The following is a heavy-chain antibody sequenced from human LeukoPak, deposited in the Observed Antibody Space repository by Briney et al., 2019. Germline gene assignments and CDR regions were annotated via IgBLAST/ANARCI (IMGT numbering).Heavy chain of an antibody. CDR1: GYTFTSYG. CDR2: ISAYNGNT. J-gene: IGHJ4*02. D-gene: IGHD3-10*01. V-gene: IGHV1-18*01. CDR3: ARDYPGVWFGELLGYYFDY. Sequence: ASVKVSCKASGYTFTSYGISWVRQAPGQGLEWMGWISAYNGNTNYAQKLQGRVTMTTDTSTSTAYMELRSLRSDDTAVYHCARDYPGVWFGELLGYYFDYWGQGTLVTVSS.